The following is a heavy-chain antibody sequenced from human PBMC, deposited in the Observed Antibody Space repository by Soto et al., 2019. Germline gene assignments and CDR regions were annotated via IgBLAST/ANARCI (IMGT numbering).Heavy chain of an antibody. CDR2: IYWDDDK. Sequence: QITLKESGPTLVKPTQTLTLTCTFSGFSLTETGMGVGWIRQPPGKALEWLALIYWDDDKRYSPSQKRGLTISKDASKNQVVLTKTNVDAVDTATYYCAHRRSGYFDSWGQGTLVTVSS. CDR3: AHRRSGYFDS. V-gene: IGHV2-5*02. CDR1: GFSLTETGMG. J-gene: IGHJ4*02.